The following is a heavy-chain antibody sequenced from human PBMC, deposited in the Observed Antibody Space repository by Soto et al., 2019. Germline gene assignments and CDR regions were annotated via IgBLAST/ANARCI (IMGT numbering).Heavy chain of an antibody. J-gene: IGHJ6*02. V-gene: IGHV3-30*18. CDR2: ISYDGSNK. D-gene: IGHD3-3*01. CDR3: AKDLDYDFWSGYYGTDYYYYGMDV. Sequence: GGSLRLSCAASGFTFSSYGMHWVRQAPGKGLEWVAVISYDGSNKYYADSVKGRFTISRDNSKNTLYLQMNSLRAEDTAVYYCAKDLDYDFWSGYYGTDYYYYGMDVWGQGTTVTSP. CDR1: GFTFSSYG.